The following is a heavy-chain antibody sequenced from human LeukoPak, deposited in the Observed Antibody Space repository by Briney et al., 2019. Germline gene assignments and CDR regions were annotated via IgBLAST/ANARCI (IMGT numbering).Heavy chain of an antibody. V-gene: IGHV3-30*03. J-gene: IGHJ6*02. CDR2: ITYDGSNK. D-gene: IGHD5-12*01. Sequence: HPGGSLRLSCAASGFTFSSFGMHWVRQAPGKGLEWVAVITYDGSNKYYADSVKGRFTISRDNSQNTLYLQMNSLRLEDTAVYYCGRLMGGYDSYFYGMDVWGQGTTVTVSS. CDR1: GFTFSSFG. CDR3: GRLMGGYDSYFYGMDV.